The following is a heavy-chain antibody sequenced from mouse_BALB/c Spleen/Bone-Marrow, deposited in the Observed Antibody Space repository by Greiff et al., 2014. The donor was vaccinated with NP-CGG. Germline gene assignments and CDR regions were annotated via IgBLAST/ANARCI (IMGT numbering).Heavy chain of an antibody. J-gene: IGHJ4*01. CDR3: ARYGYFYAMDY. D-gene: IGHD2-2*01. CDR1: GFSLTSYG. Sequence: VMLVESGPGLVAPSQSLSITCTVSGFSLTSYGVHWVRQPPGKGLEWLGVIWAGGSTNYNSALMSRLSISKDNSKNQVFLKMNSLQTDDTAVYYCARYGYFYAMDYWGQGTSVTVSS. CDR2: IWAGGST. V-gene: IGHV2-9*02.